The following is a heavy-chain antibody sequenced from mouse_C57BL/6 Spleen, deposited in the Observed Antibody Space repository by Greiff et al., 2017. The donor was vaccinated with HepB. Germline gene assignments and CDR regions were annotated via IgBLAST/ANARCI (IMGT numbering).Heavy chain of an antibody. V-gene: IGHV3-6*01. CDR3: ARWDYYGSSYNWYFDV. J-gene: IGHJ1*03. CDR2: ISYDGSN. Sequence: VQLQQSGPGLVKPSQSLSLTCSVTGYSITSGYYWNWIRQFPGNKLEWMGYISYDGSNNYNPSLKNRISITRDTSKNQFFLKLNSVTTEYTATYYCARWDYYGSSYNWYFDVWGTGTTVTVSS. D-gene: IGHD1-1*01. CDR1: GYSITSGYY.